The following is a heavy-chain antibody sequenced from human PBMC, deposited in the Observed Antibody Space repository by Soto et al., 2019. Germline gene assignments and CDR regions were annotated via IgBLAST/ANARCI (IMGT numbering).Heavy chain of an antibody. CDR1: GGSFSGYY. J-gene: IGHJ5*02. CDR2: INHSGST. D-gene: IGHD2-2*01. Sequence: QVQLQQWGAGLLKPSETLSLTCAVYGGSFSGYYWSWIRQPPGKGLEWIGEINHSGSTNYNPSLKSRVTISVDTSKYQFPLKLSSVTAADTAVYYCARGGKRYCSSTSCYPYNWFDPWGQGTLVTVSS. V-gene: IGHV4-34*01. CDR3: ARGGKRYCSSTSCYPYNWFDP.